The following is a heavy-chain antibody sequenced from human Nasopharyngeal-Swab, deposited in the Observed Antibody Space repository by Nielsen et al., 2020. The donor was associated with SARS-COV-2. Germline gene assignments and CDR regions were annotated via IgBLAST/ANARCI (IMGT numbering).Heavy chain of an antibody. D-gene: IGHD3-3*01. V-gene: IGHV4-39*07. CDR1: GGSISSSSYY. J-gene: IGHJ3*02. CDR2: IYYSGST. CDR3: ASHPLADITIFGVVTRGAFDI. Sequence: GSLRLSCTVSGGSISSSSYYWGWIRQPPGKGLEWVGSIYYSGSTYYNPSLKSRVTISVDTSKNQFSLKLSSVTAADTAVYYCASHPLADITIFGVVTRGAFDIWGQGTMDTVSS.